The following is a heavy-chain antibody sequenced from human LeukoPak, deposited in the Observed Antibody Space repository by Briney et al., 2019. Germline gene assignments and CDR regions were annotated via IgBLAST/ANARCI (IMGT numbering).Heavy chain of an antibody. V-gene: IGHV4-34*01. Sequence: SETLSLTCAVYGGSFSGYYWSWIRQPPGKGLEWIGEINHSGSTNYNPSLKSRVTISVDTSKNQFPLKLSSVTAADTAVYYCARGAAAGPYYYYGMDVWGQGTTVTVSS. D-gene: IGHD6-13*01. J-gene: IGHJ6*02. CDR1: GGSFSGYY. CDR2: INHSGST. CDR3: ARGAAAGPYYYYGMDV.